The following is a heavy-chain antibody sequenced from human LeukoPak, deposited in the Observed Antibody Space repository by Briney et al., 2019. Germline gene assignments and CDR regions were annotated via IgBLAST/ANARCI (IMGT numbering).Heavy chain of an antibody. CDR2: IIPILGIA. Sequence: ASVKVSCKASGGTFSSYAISWVRQAPGQGLEWMGRIIPILGIANYAQKFQDRVTITADKSTSTAYMELSSLRSEDTAVYYCARGLRPYYYDSSGSYYYYGMDVWGQGTTVTVSS. CDR1: GGTFSSYA. CDR3: ARGLRPYYYDSSGSYYYYGMDV. J-gene: IGHJ6*02. V-gene: IGHV1-69*04. D-gene: IGHD3-22*01.